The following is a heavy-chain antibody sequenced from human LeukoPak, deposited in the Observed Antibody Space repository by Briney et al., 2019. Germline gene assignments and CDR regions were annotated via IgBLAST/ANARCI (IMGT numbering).Heavy chain of an antibody. Sequence: SETLSLTCTVSGGSISSYYWSWIRQPAGKELEWIGRIYTSGSTNYNPSLKSRVTMSVDTSKNQFSLKLSSVTAADTAVYYCARNSGSYFWAGAFDIWGQGTMVTVSS. CDR2: IYTSGST. CDR3: ARNSGSYFWAGAFDI. J-gene: IGHJ3*02. D-gene: IGHD1-26*01. CDR1: GGSISSYY. V-gene: IGHV4-4*07.